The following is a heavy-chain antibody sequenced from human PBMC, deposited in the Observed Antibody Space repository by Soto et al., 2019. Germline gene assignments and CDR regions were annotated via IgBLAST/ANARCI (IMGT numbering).Heavy chain of an antibody. Sequence: EVQLLESGGGLVQPGGSLRLSCAVSGFTFSDYAMSWVRQAPGKGLEWVSGISGDDGSTFYADSVKGRFTVSRDNLRNTLFLQMNSLRADDTAVYHCARAGYGTVVVATTSAGGPWGRGTLVTVSS. CDR3: ARAGYGTVVVATTSAGGP. V-gene: IGHV3-23*01. J-gene: IGHJ5*02. CDR2: ISGDDGST. CDR1: GFTFSDYA. D-gene: IGHD2-15*01.